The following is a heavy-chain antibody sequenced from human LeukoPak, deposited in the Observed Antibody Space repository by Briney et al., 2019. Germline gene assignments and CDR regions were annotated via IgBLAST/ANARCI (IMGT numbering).Heavy chain of an antibody. J-gene: IGHJ4*02. CDR3: ARHGCSSTSCYDRFFDY. Sequence: SETLSLTCTVSGGSITSYYWSWIRQPAGKGLEWIGRIYTSGSTNYNPSLKSRVTMSVDTSKNQFSLKLSSVTAADTAVYYCARHGCSSTSCYDRFFDYWGQGTLVTVSS. CDR2: IYTSGST. CDR1: GGSITSYY. V-gene: IGHV4-4*07. D-gene: IGHD2-2*01.